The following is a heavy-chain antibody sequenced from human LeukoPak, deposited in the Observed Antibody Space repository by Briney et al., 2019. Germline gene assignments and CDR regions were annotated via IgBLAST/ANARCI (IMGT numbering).Heavy chain of an antibody. CDR1: GFSLSSSA. CDR3: ENDKGPTGSYYFDN. CDR2: ISGSGSNT. V-gene: IGHV3-23*01. D-gene: IGHD4-17*01. Sequence: GSLRLSRAASGFSLSSSAMSWGREAPGKGLEWVSAISGSGSNTYYADSVKGRFTISRDNTKNTLVLKMNSLRADDTAVYSCENDKGPTGSYYFDNWGQGTLVTVSS. J-gene: IGHJ4*02.